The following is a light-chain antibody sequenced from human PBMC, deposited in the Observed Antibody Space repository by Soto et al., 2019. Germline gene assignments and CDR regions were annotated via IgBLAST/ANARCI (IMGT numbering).Light chain of an antibody. Sequence: QSALTQPASVSGSPGQSITISCTGTSXDVGGYNYVSWYQLHPGKAPKLMIYEVSNRPSGISNRFSASKSGNTASLTISGLQAEDEADYYCFSYTSSTAYVFGTGTKVTVL. CDR3: FSYTSSTAYV. V-gene: IGLV2-14*01. J-gene: IGLJ1*01. CDR2: EVS. CDR1: SXDVGGYNY.